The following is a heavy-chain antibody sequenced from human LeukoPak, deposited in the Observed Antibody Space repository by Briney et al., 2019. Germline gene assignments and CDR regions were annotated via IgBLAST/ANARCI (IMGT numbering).Heavy chain of an antibody. Sequence: PSETLSLTCTVSGGSISSYYWGWIRQPPGKGLEWIGSIYYSGSTYYNPSLKSRVTISVDTSKNQFSLKLSSVTAADTAVYYCARDQSGSGFLDYWGQGTLVTVSS. D-gene: IGHD3-22*01. CDR1: GGSISSYY. CDR3: ARDQSGSGFLDY. V-gene: IGHV4-39*07. J-gene: IGHJ4*02. CDR2: IYYSGST.